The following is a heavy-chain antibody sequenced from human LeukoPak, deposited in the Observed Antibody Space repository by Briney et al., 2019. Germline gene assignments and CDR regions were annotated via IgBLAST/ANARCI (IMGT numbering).Heavy chain of an antibody. CDR3: ARVIEDRYYYYYYMDV. J-gene: IGHJ6*03. Sequence: SETLSLTCTVSGYSISSGYYWGWIRQPPGKGLEWIGSIYHSGNTYYNPSLKSRVTISVDTSKSQFSLRLSSVTAADTAVYYCARVIEDRYYYYYYMDVWGKGTTVTVSS. V-gene: IGHV4-38-2*02. CDR1: GYSISSGYY. CDR2: IYHSGNT.